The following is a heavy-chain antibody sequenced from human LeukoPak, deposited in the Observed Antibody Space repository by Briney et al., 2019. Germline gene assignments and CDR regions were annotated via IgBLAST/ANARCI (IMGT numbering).Heavy chain of an antibody. CDR2: ISWNSGSI. V-gene: IGHV3-9*01. CDR3: AKDNGLVSYYFDY. J-gene: IGHJ4*02. CDR1: GFTFDDYA. D-gene: IGHD6-13*01. Sequence: GGSLRLSCAASGFTFDDYAMHWVRQAPGKGLEWVSGISWNSGSIGYVDSVKGRFTISRDNAKNSLYLQMNSLRAEDTALYYCAKDNGLVSYYFDYWGQGTLVTVSS.